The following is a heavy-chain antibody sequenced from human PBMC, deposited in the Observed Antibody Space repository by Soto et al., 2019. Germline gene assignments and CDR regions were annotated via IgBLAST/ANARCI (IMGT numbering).Heavy chain of an antibody. J-gene: IGHJ3*02. D-gene: IGHD5-18*01. CDR2: ISYDGSNK. Sequence: QVQLVESGGGVVQPGRSLRLSCAASGFTFSSYGMHWVRQAPGKGLEWVAVISYDGSNKYYAASVKGRFTISRDNSKNTLYLQMNSLRAEDTAVYYCAKGGIQLWLLYAFDIWGQGTMVTVSS. CDR1: GFTFSSYG. CDR3: AKGGIQLWLLYAFDI. V-gene: IGHV3-30*18.